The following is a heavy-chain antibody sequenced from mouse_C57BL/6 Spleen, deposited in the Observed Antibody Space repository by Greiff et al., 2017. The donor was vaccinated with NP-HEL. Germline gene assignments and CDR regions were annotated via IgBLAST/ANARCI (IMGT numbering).Heavy chain of an antibody. CDR3: ATSFITTVVDY. CDR1: GYTFTDYN. Sequence: VQLKQSGPELVKPGASVKMSCKASGYTFTDYNMHWVKQSHGKSLEWIGYINPNNGGTSYNQKFKGKATLTVNKSSSTAYMELRSLTSEDSAVYYCATSFITTVVDYWGQGTTLTVSS. J-gene: IGHJ2*01. V-gene: IGHV1-22*01. D-gene: IGHD1-1*01. CDR2: INPNNGGT.